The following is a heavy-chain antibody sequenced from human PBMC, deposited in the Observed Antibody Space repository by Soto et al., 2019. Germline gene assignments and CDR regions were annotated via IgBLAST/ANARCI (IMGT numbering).Heavy chain of an antibody. CDR2: ISSTTNYI. Sequence: GGSLRLSCAASGFTFTRYSMNWVRQAPGKGLEWVSSISSTTNYIHYGDSMKGRFTISRDNAKNSLYLEMNSLRAEDTAVYYCARESEDLTSNLDYWGQGTLVTVSS. J-gene: IGHJ4*02. CDR1: GFTFTRYS. V-gene: IGHV3-21*06. CDR3: ARESEDLTSNLDY.